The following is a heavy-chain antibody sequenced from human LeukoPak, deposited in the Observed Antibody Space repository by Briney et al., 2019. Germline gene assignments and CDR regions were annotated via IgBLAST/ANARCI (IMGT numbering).Heavy chain of an antibody. CDR2: IKSKTDGGTT. V-gene: IGHV3-15*01. D-gene: IGHD4-17*01. J-gene: IGHJ3*02. CDR1: GFTFSNAW. Sequence: GGSLRLSCAASGFTFSNAWMSWVRQAPGEGLEWVGRIKSKTDGGTTDYAAPVKGRFTISRDDSKNTLYLQMNSLKTEDTAVYYCTTGRDGDDYDAFDIWGQETMVTVSS. CDR3: TTGRDGDDYDAFDI.